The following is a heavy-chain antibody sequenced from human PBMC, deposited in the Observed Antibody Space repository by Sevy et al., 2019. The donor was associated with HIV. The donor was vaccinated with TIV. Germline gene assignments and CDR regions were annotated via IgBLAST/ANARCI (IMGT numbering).Heavy chain of an antibody. CDR1: GGTFSSYG. J-gene: IGHJ4*02. D-gene: IGHD6-19*01. V-gene: IGHV1-69*13. Sequence: ASVKVSCKASGGTFSSYGISWVRQAPGQGLEWMGGIIPILGTVNYAQKFQGRVTITADESTKTAYMELSSLRSEDTIEYYCARGGGNGWYYFDYWGQETLVTVSS. CDR3: ARGGGNGWYYFDY. CDR2: IIPILGTV.